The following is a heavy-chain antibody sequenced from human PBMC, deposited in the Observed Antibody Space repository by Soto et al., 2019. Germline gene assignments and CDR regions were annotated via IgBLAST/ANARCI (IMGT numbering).Heavy chain of an antibody. CDR2: INPNSGGT. D-gene: IGHD1-1*01. CDR1: GYTFNGYY. V-gene: IGHV1-2*02. CDR3: GRYLANCGSSAGFNY. J-gene: IGHJ4*02. Sequence: QVQLGQSSAEVNKPGASVKVSCKVFGYTFNGYYMHWLRQAPGQWLEWMGWINPNSGGTKYPQKCQSRVTMTRDTSITTVYMSPTGLNSEDTAVLYCGRYLANCGSSAGFNYWGKGPLVAVSS.